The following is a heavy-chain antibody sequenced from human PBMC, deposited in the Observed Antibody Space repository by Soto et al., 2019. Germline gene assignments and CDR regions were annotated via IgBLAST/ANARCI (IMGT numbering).Heavy chain of an antibody. CDR1: GYTFTGYA. Sequence: GASVKVSCKASGYTFTGYAMHWVRQAPGQRLEWMGWINAGNGNTKYSQKFQGRVTITRDTSASTAYMELSSLRSEDTAVYYCARDRLRGYDSSGFYSWGQGTMVTVSS. CDR2: INAGNGNT. CDR3: ARDRLRGYDSSGFYS. J-gene: IGHJ4*02. D-gene: IGHD3-22*01. V-gene: IGHV1-3*01.